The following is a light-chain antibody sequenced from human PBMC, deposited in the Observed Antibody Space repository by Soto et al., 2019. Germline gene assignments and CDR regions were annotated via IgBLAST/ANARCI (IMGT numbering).Light chain of an antibody. J-gene: IGLJ1*01. V-gene: IGLV2-14*01. CDR2: DVT. Sequence: QSALTQPRSVSGSPGQSVTISCTGTSSDVGGYNHVSWYQQHPGKAPKLMLYDVTNRPSGVSNRFSGSKSGSTASLIISGLQAEDEADYYCVSYTSSTTYVFGTGTKLTVL. CDR3: VSYTSSTTYV. CDR1: SSDVGGYNH.